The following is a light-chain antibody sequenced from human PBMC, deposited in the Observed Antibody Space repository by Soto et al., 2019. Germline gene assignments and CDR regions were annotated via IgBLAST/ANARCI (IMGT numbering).Light chain of an antibody. CDR2: AAS. V-gene: IGKV1-39*01. Sequence: DIQMTQSPSSLSASVGDRVTITCRASQSINSYLSRYQQKPGKAPKLLIYAASSLQSGGPSRFSGSGAGTDFTLSISSLQPEDFATYYCQQSYSSPLTFGGGTKVEI. CDR1: QSINSY. J-gene: IGKJ4*01. CDR3: QQSYSSPLT.